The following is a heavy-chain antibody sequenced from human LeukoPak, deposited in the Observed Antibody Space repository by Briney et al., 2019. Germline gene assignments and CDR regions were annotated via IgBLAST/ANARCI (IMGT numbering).Heavy chain of an antibody. CDR3: ARDQGDSSGYYSSPLWYFDL. CDR2: ISAYNGNT. CDR1: GYTFTSYG. Sequence: ASVKVSCKASGYTFTSYGISWVRQAPGQGLEWMGWISAYNGNTNYAQKLQGRVTMTTDTSTSTAYMELRSLRSDDTAVYYCARDQGDSSGYYSSPLWYFDLWGRGTLVTVSS. D-gene: IGHD3-22*01. V-gene: IGHV1-18*01. J-gene: IGHJ2*01.